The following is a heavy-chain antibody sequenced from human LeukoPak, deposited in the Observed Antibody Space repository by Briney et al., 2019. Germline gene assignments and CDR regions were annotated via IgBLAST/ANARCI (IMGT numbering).Heavy chain of an antibody. J-gene: IGHJ4*02. CDR2: ISYSGIT. CDR1: GGSITNSSNY. Sequence: PSETLSLTCAVSGGSITNSSNYWGWIRQPPGKGLEWIGSISYSGITSYNPSLRSRVTISVDTSNNQFSLRLTSVTAADTAVYYCARHVGGSSQFDYWGQGTLVTVSS. D-gene: IGHD6-13*01. V-gene: IGHV4-39*01. CDR3: ARHVGGSSQFDY.